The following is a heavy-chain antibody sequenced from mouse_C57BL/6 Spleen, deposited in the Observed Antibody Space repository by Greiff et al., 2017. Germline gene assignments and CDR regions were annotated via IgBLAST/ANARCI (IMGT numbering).Heavy chain of an antibody. Sequence: VQLQQSGAELVRPGASVKLSCTASGFNIKDYYMHWVKQRPEQGLEWIGRIDPEDGDTEYAPKFQGKATMTADTSSNTAYLQLSSLTSEDTAVYYCTVAYYSNYASDYWGQGTTLTVSS. CDR2: IDPEDGDT. CDR1: GFNIKDYY. J-gene: IGHJ2*01. CDR3: TVAYYSNYASDY. V-gene: IGHV14-1*01. D-gene: IGHD2-5*01.